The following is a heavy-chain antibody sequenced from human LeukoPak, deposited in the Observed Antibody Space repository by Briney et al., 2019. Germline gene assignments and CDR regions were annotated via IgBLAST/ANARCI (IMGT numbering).Heavy chain of an antibody. Sequence: GGSLRLSCAASGFTFSSYEMTWVRQAPGKGLDWVSYISSSGSTIYYADSVKGRFTIPRDNAKNSLYLQMNSLRAEDTAVYYCAREMKTYYDFWSGYSPTYYYYGMDVWGQRTTVTVSS. CDR1: GFTFSSYE. J-gene: IGHJ6*02. D-gene: IGHD3-3*01. CDR2: ISSSGSTI. CDR3: AREMKTYYDFWSGYSPTYYYYGMDV. V-gene: IGHV3-48*03.